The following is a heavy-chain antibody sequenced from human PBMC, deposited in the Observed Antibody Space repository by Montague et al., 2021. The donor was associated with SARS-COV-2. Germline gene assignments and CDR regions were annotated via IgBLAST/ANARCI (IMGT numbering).Heavy chain of an antibody. Sequence: SETLSLTSSVSGGSMSSYHWVWIRQPPGKGLEWIGYVSYRGSTNYNLSLKSRVTISLDTSKNRFSLRVTSVTAADTAVYYCARDVRYYYDQWGQGILVTVSS. D-gene: IGHD3-10*01. V-gene: IGHV4-59*01. J-gene: IGHJ4*02. CDR3: ARDVRYYYDQ. CDR1: GGSMSSYH. CDR2: VSYRGST.